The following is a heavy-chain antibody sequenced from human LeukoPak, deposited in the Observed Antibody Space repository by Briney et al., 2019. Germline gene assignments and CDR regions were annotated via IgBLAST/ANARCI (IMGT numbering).Heavy chain of an antibody. J-gene: IGHJ4*02. CDR1: GFTFSSYA. CDR2: ISGSGGST. CDR3: AKGRDGYNLKCYFDY. V-gene: IGHV3-23*01. D-gene: IGHD5-24*01. Sequence: GGSLRLSCAASGFTFSSYAMSWVRQAPGKGLEWVSTISGSGGSTYYADSVKGRFTISRDNSKNTLYLQMNSLRAEDTAVYYCAKGRDGYNLKCYFDYWGQGTLVTVSS.